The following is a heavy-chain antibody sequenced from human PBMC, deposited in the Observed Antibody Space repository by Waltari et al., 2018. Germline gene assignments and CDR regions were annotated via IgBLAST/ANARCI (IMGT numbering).Heavy chain of an antibody. CDR1: GYTFPAFY. CDR3: ARSGSTLIWGVAE. Sequence: QVQLVQSGAEVKKPGASVKVSCKASGYTFPAFYIHWVRPAPGQGLEWMGMVNPNGGSTSYAQKLQDRVTMTRDTSTNTVYMELSSLRSEDTAVYYCARSGSTLIWGVAEWGQGTLVTVSS. V-gene: IGHV1-46*04. J-gene: IGHJ4*02. D-gene: IGHD3-10*01. CDR2: VNPNGGST.